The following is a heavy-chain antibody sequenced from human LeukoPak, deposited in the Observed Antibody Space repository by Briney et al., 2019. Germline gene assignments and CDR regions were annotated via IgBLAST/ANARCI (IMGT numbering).Heavy chain of an antibody. V-gene: IGHV4-61*01. J-gene: IGHJ2*01. CDR2: IYYSGST. D-gene: IGHD6-6*01. CDR1: GGSINSGRYY. Sequence: SETLSLTCTVSGGSINSGRYYWSWIRQPPGKGLEWIGYIYYSGSTNYNPSLKSRVTISVDTSKNQFSLKLSSVTAADTAVYYCARYGSSRGWYFDLWGRGTLVTVSS. CDR3: ARYGSSRGWYFDL.